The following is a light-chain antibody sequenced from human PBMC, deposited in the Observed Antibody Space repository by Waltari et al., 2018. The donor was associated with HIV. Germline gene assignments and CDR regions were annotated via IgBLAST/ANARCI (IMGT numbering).Light chain of an antibody. CDR2: WAS. V-gene: IGKV4-1*01. CDR1: QSVFYSSNNKNY. J-gene: IGKJ2*01. Sequence: DIGMTQSPDSLVVSLGARATINQQSSQSVFYSSNNKNYLAWYQQKPGQPPKLLIYWASTRESGVPDRFSGSGSGIDFTLTISSLQAEDVAVYYCQQYYSTPYTFGQGTKLEIK. CDR3: QQYYSTPYT.